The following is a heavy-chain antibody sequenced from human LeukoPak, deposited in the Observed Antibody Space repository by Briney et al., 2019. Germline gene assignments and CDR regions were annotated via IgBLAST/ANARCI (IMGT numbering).Heavy chain of an antibody. CDR1: GFTFSSYA. D-gene: IGHD3-16*01. V-gene: IGHV3-66*02. J-gene: IGHJ4*02. CDR3: AGRRVLDAYY. CDR2: IYSGDNT. Sequence: GGSLRLSCAASGFTFSSYAMSWVRQAPGKGLEWVSVIYSGDNTYYVESVKGRFTISRDNSKNTLFLQMNRLRAEDTVVYYCAGRRVLDAYYWGQGTLVTVSS.